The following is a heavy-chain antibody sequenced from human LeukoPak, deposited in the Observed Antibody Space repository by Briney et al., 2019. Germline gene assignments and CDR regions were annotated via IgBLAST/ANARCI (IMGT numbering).Heavy chain of an antibody. CDR2: INPNSGGT. CDR1: GYTFTGYY. V-gene: IGHV1-2*02. D-gene: IGHD1-7*01. J-gene: IGHJ6*02. Sequence: GASVKVSCKASGYTFTGYYMHWVRQAPGQGLEWMGWINPNSGGTNYAQKFQGRVTMTRDTSISTAYMELSRLRSDDTAVYYCAGVSELTIYYYYGMDVWGQGTTVTVSS. CDR3: AGVSELTIYYYYGMDV.